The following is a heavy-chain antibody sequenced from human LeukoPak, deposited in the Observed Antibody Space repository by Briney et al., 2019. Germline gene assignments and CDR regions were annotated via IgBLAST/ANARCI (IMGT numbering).Heavy chain of an antibody. Sequence: GGSLRLSCAASGFTFSSYSMNWVRQAPGKGLEWVSYISTSSSLIYYADSVKGRFTISRDSAKNALYLQMNSLRAEDTAVYYCARDFPLRYWGQATLGTVSS. J-gene: IGHJ4*02. CDR1: GFTFSSYS. V-gene: IGHV3-48*01. CDR3: ARDFPLRY. CDR2: ISTSSSLI.